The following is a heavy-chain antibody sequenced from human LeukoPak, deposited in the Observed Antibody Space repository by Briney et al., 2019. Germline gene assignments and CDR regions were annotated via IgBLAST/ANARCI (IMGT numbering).Heavy chain of an antibody. D-gene: IGHD3-10*01. CDR3: ARSITMVRGVTIPYYYYYMDV. V-gene: IGHV1-8*01. CDR2: MNPNSGNT. Sequence: ASVKVSCKASGYTFTSYDINWVRQATGQGLEWMGWMNPNSGNTGYAQKFQGRVTMTRNTSISTVYMELSSLRSEDTAVYYCARSITMVRGVTIPYYYYYMDVWGKGTTVTVSS. J-gene: IGHJ6*03. CDR1: GYTFTSYD.